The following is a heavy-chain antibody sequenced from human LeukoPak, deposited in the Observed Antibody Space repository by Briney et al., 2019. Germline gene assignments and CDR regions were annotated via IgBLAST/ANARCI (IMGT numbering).Heavy chain of an antibody. D-gene: IGHD6-13*01. Sequence: ASVKVSCKASGYTFTSYYMHWVRQAPGQGLEWMGIINPSGGSTSYAQKFQGRVTMTRDTSTSTVYMELSSLRSEDTAVYYCARGLPRSSWPLDAFDIWGQGTMVTVSS. J-gene: IGHJ3*02. CDR3: ARGLPRSSWPLDAFDI. CDR1: GYTFTSYY. CDR2: INPSGGST. V-gene: IGHV1-46*01.